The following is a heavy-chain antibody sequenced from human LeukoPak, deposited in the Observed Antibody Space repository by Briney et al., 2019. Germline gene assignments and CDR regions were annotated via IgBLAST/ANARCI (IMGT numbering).Heavy chain of an antibody. V-gene: IGHV3-30-3*01. CDR1: GFTFSSYW. CDR2: ISYDGSNK. Sequence: GGSLRLSCAASGFTFSSYWMSWVRQAPGKGLEWVAVISYDGSNKYYADSVKGRFTISRDNSKNTLYLQMNSLRAEDTAVYYCARAYHYYDSSGYGYNYYYGMDVWGQGTTVTVSS. CDR3: ARAYHYYDSSGYGYNYYYGMDV. D-gene: IGHD3-22*01. J-gene: IGHJ6*02.